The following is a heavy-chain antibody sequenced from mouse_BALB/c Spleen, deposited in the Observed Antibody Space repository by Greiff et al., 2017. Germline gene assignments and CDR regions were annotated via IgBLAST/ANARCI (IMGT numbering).Heavy chain of an antibody. D-gene: IGHD4-1*01. CDR1: GYSITSGYY. CDR2: ISYDGSN. J-gene: IGHJ4*01. V-gene: IGHV3-6*02. Sequence: DVKLQESGPGLVKPSQSLSLTCSVTGYSITSGYYWNWIRQFPGNKLEWMGYISYDGSNNYNPSLKNRISITRDTSKNQFFLKLNSVTTEDTATYYCARDADWVYAMDYWGQGTSVTVSS. CDR3: ARDADWVYAMDY.